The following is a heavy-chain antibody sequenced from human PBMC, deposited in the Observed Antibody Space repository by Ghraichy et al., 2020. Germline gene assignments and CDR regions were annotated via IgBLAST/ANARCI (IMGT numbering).Heavy chain of an antibody. CDR2: ISYDGSNK. D-gene: IGHD6-19*01. CDR3: AKDIYSSGWYYAY. J-gene: IGHJ4*02. V-gene: IGHV3-30*18. CDR1: GFTFSSYG. Sequence: GESLNISCAASGFTFSSYGMHWVRQAPGKGLEWVAVISYDGSNKYYADSVKGRFTISRDNSKNTLYLQMNSLRAEDTAVYYCAKDIYSSGWYYAYWGQGTLVTVSS.